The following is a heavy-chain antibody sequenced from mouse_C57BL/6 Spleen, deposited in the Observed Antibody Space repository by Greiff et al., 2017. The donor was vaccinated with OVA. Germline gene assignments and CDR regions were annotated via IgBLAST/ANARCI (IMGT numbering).Heavy chain of an antibody. D-gene: IGHD2-4*01. Sequence: EVMLVESGEGLVKPGGSLKLSCAASGFTFSSYAMSWVRQTPEKRLEWVAYISSGGDYIYYADTVKGRFTISRDNARNTLYLQMSSLKSEDTAMYYCTGEQHYDNDVGFAYWGQGTLVTVSA. J-gene: IGHJ3*01. CDR3: TGEQHYDNDVGFAY. CDR2: ISSGGDYI. CDR1: GFTFSSYA. V-gene: IGHV5-9-1*02.